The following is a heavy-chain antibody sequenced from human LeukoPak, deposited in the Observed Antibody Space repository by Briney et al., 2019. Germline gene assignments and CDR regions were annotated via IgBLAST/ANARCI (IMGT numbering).Heavy chain of an antibody. CDR2: ISGSGGST. CDR3: AKSPRVRGKVDY. J-gene: IGHJ4*02. Sequence: GGSLRLSCSASGFTFSSYAMSWVRQAPGKGLEWVSAISGSGGSTYYADSVKGRFTISRDNSKNTLYLQMNSLRAEDTAVYYCAKSPRVRGKVDYWGQGTLVTVSS. V-gene: IGHV3-23*01. CDR1: GFTFSSYA. D-gene: IGHD3-10*01.